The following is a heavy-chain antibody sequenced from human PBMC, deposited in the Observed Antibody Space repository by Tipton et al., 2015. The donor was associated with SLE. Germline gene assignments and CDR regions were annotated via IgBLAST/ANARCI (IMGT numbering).Heavy chain of an antibody. V-gene: IGHV4-38-2*02. Sequence: TLSLTCAVSGYSISSGYYWGWIRQPPGKGLEWIGSIYHSGSTYYNPSLKSRVTISVDTSKNQFSLKLSSVTAADTAVYYCARDEGQLGRHAFGIWGQGTMVTVSS. CDR2: IYHSGST. CDR3: ARDEGQLGRHAFGI. J-gene: IGHJ3*02. D-gene: IGHD6-6*01. CDR1: GYSISSGYY.